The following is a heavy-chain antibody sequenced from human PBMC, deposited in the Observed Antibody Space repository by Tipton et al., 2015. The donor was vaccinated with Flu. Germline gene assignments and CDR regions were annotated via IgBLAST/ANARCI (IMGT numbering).Heavy chain of an antibody. Sequence: TLSLTCSVSGGSISSWMWSWIRQPAGKGLEWLGLIYPSGSTKYNPSLKSRVTMSLDMSKNQISLKLKSLTAADTAVYYCARSTYHYGSGSSDYWGQGTLVTVSS. V-gene: IGHV4-4*07. CDR2: IYPSGST. D-gene: IGHD3-10*01. CDR3: ARSTYHYGSGSSDY. CDR1: GGSISSWM. J-gene: IGHJ4*02.